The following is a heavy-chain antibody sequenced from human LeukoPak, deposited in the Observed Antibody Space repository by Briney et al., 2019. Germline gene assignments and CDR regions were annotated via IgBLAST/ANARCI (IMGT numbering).Heavy chain of an antibody. CDR2: ITGSGGNT. D-gene: IGHD3-9*01. J-gene: IGHJ4*02. CDR1: GFTFSNYA. Sequence: GGPLRLSCAASGFTFSNYAMSGVPQAPGKGLEWVSAITGSGGNTYYADSVKGRFTISRDNSKNTVILQMNSLRAEDTAVYYCAKWGDYDVLTGYYVSDYWGQGTLVTVSS. V-gene: IGHV3-23*01. CDR3: AKWGDYDVLTGYYVSDY.